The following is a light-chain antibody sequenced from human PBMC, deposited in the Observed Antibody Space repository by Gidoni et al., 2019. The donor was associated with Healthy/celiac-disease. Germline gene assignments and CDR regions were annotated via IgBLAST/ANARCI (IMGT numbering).Light chain of an antibody. Sequence: IQMTQTPSSLSASVGDRVTITCRASQTTSSYLTWYHQKPGKAPKLLIYAASSLQSGVPPRFCGSCSWTAFTLTIISLLPQDFATYYYQQSYSTPLTFGEGTRVEIK. J-gene: IGKJ4*01. V-gene: IGKV1-39*01. CDR3: QQSYSTPLT. CDR2: AAS. CDR1: QTTSSY.